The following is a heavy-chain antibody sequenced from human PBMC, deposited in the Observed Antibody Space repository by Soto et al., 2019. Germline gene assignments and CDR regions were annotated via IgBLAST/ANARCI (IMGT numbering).Heavy chain of an antibody. V-gene: IGHV4-59*01. D-gene: IGHD3-9*01. J-gene: IGHJ6*02. CDR3: ARALLRYFDWEGGMDV. Sequence: SETLSLTCTLSGGSISSYYCRWIRQPPGKGLEWIGYIYYSGSTNYNPSLKSRVPISVDPSKNQSSLKLSSVTAADTAVYYCARALLRYFDWEGGMDVWGQGTTVTVSS. CDR1: GGSISSYY. CDR2: IYYSGST.